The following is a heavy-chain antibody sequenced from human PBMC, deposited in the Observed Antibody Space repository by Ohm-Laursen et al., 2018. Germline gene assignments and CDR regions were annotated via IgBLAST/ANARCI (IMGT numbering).Heavy chain of an antibody. CDR2: IYPGDSDT. J-gene: IGHJ3*02. D-gene: IGHD5-24*01. CDR3: ARVRKWVQRRMPFEI. V-gene: IGHV5-51*03. CDR1: GYSFSSYW. Sequence: GESLRISCKGSGYSFSSYWIGWVRQMPGIGLEWMGIIYPGDSDTRYSPSFQGQVTISADKSISTAYLQWSSLMASDTAIYYCARVRKWVQRRMPFEIWGQGTMVTVSS.